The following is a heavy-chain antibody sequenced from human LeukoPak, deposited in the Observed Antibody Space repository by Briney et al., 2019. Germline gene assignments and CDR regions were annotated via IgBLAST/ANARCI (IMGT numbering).Heavy chain of an antibody. V-gene: IGHV4-39*07. J-gene: IGHJ4*02. CDR1: GGSISSTTYY. Sequence: SETLSLTCTVSGGSISSTTYYWAWIRQPPGKGLEWIGSIYKTGSTNYNPSLKSRVTMSVDTSKNQFSLKLSSVTAADTAVYYCARGVRGGDILTGYQYYFDYWGQGTLVTVSS. CDR3: ARGVRGGDILTGYQYYFDY. D-gene: IGHD3-9*01. CDR2: IYKTGST.